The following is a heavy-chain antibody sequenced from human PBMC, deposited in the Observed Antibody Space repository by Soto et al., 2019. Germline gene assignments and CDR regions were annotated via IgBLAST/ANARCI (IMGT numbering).Heavy chain of an antibody. CDR1: GGTFSSYA. CDR3: ARDLPYCGGDCYSHAFDI. D-gene: IGHD2-21*02. V-gene: IGHV1-69*13. J-gene: IGHJ3*02. CDR2: IIPIFGTA. Sequence: SVKVSCKASGGTFSSYAIRWVRQAPGQGLEWMGGIIPIFGTANYAQKFQGRVTITADESTSTAYMELSSLRSEDTAVYYCARDLPYCGGDCYSHAFDIWGQGTMVTVSS.